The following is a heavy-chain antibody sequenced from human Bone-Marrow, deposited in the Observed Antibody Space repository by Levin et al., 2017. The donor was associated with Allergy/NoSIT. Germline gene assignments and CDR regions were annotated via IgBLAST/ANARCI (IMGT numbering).Heavy chain of an antibody. J-gene: IGHJ4*02. CDR2: INPNSGGT. CDR1: GYTFTGYY. CDR3: ARVGAVAAISPAPYDY. Sequence: GESLKISCKASGYTFTGYYMHWVRQAPGQGLEWMGWINPNSGGTNYAQKFQGRVTMTRDTSISTAYMELSRLRSDDTAVYYCARVGAVAAISPAPYDYWGQGALVTVSS. D-gene: IGHD2-15*01. V-gene: IGHV1-2*02.